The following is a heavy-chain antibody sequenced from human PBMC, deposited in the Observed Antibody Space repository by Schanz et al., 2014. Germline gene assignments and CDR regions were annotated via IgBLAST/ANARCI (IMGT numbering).Heavy chain of an antibody. Sequence: EVQLVESGGGLVKPGGSLRLSCATSGLTFTSAWMSWVRQAPGKGLEWVGRIKGKTDGGTADYAAPMKGRFTISRDDSKNTLLLQMNSEETEDTADYYCTTDNGQKAIDFWGQGTMDTVS. J-gene: IGHJ3*01. CDR2: IKGKTDGGTA. CDR3: TTDNGQKAIDF. D-gene: IGHD2-8*01. V-gene: IGHV3-15*01. CDR1: GLTFTSAW.